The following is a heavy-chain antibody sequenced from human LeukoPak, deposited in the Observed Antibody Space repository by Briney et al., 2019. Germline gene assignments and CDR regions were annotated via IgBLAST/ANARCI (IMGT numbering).Heavy chain of an antibody. Sequence: PGGSLRLSCAASGFTFSTYWMHWVRQAPGKGLVWVSRISSDGSSTTYADSVKGRFTISSDTSKNTLSLQMNSLRAEDTAVYYCARDLSPVVRASPMGYWGQGTLVTVSS. CDR3: ARDLSPVVRASPMGY. J-gene: IGHJ4*02. CDR1: GFTFSTYW. CDR2: ISSDGSST. D-gene: IGHD3-10*01. V-gene: IGHV3-74*01.